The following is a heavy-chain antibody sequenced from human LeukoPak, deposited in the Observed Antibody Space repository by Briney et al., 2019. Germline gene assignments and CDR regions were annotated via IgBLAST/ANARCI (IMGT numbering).Heavy chain of an antibody. J-gene: IGHJ4*02. CDR1: GGSISSSSYY. D-gene: IGHD3-10*01. Sequence: SETLSLTCTVSGGSISSSSYYWGWIRQPPGKGLEWIGSIYYSGSTYYNPSLKSRVTISVDTSKNQFSLKLSSVTAADTAAYYCASGGTYYYGSGSYWGYFDYWGQGTLVTVSS. V-gene: IGHV4-39*01. CDR3: ASGGTYYYGSGSYWGYFDY. CDR2: IYYSGST.